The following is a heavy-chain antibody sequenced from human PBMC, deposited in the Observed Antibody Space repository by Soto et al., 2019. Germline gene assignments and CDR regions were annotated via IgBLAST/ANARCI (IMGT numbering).Heavy chain of an antibody. Sequence: SETLSLTCTVSGGSVSSGSYYWSWIRQPPGKGLEWIGYIYYSGSTNYNPSLKSRVTISVDTSKNQFSLKLSSVTAADTAVYYCARDSEGYNYYYYYGMDVWGQGTTVTVSS. CDR2: IYYSGST. CDR3: ARDSEGYNYYYYYGMDV. CDR1: GGSVSSGSYY. D-gene: IGHD5-12*01. J-gene: IGHJ6*02. V-gene: IGHV4-61*01.